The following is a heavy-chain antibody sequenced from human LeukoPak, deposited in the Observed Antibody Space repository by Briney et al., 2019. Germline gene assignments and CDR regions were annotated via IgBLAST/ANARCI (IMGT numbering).Heavy chain of an antibody. V-gene: IGHV3-30*18. D-gene: IGHD2-15*01. CDR3: AKDGYCTDGSCYPNFFDS. Sequence: GGSLRLSYAASGFAFNRYGMHWVRQAPGKGLERVALISYDGSNKYYADSVKGQFTISRDNSKNTLSLQMNSLRAEDTAVYYCAKDGYCTDGSCYPNFFDSWGQGTLVTVSS. CDR1: GFAFNRYG. CDR2: ISYDGSNK. J-gene: IGHJ4*02.